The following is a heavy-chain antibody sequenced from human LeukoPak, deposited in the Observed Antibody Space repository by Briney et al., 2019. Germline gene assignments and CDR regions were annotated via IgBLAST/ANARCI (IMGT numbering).Heavy chain of an antibody. CDR2: ISAYNGIT. D-gene: IGHD1-26*01. J-gene: IGHJ4*02. V-gene: IGHV1-18*01. CDR3: ARDTGWELSSPFDY. Sequence: VASVKVSCKASGYTFTSYGISWVRQAPGQGLEWMGWISAYNGITNYAQKLQGRVTMTTDTSTSTAYMELRSLRSDDTAVYYCARDTGWELSSPFDYWGQGTLVTASS. CDR1: GYTFTSYG.